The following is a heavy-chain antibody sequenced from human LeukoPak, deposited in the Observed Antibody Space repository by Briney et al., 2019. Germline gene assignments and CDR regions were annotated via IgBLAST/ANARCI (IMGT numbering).Heavy chain of an antibody. J-gene: IGHJ6*03. CDR3: ARVPAFTIFGVVTYYYYYMDV. Sequence: PSETLSLTCTVSGGSISSYYWSWIRQPAGKGLEWIGRIYTSGGTNYNPSLKSRVTMSVDTSKNQFSLKLSSVTAADTAVYYCARVPAFTIFGVVTYYYYYMDVWGKGTTVTVSS. CDR2: IYTSGGT. CDR1: GGSISSYY. V-gene: IGHV4-4*07. D-gene: IGHD3-3*01.